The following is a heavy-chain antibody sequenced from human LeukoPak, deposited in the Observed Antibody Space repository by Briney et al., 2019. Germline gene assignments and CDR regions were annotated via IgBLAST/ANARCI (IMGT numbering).Heavy chain of an antibody. J-gene: IGHJ1*01. Sequence: PGGSLRLSCVASGFTFSSYWMNWVRQAPGKGLEWVANIKQDGSEKYYVDSVKGRFTISRDNSKNTLYLQMNSLRAEDTAVYYCAKGYYDSSGYYSEYFQHWGQGTLVTVSS. V-gene: IGHV3-7*01. CDR2: IKQDGSEK. CDR1: GFTFSSYW. CDR3: AKGYYDSSGYYSEYFQH. D-gene: IGHD3-22*01.